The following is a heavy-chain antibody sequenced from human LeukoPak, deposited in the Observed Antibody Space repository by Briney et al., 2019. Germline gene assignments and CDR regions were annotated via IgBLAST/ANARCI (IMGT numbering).Heavy chain of an antibody. V-gene: IGHV1-69*02. CDR3: ATHPDYYDSSGYYSGSSDY. D-gene: IGHD3-22*01. CDR1: GGTFSSYT. Sequence: SVKVSCKASGGTFSSYTISWVRQAPGQGLEWMGRIIPILGIANYAQKFQGRVTITADKSTSTAYMELSSLRSEDTAVYYCATHPDYYDSSGYYSGSSDYWGQGTLVTVSS. CDR2: IIPILGIA. J-gene: IGHJ4*02.